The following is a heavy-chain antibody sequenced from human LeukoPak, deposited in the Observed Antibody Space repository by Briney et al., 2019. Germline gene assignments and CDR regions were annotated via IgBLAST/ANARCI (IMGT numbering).Heavy chain of an antibody. CDR1: GGTFSSYA. CDR3: ASALPQNYYYDSSGYYPPVDY. D-gene: IGHD3-22*01. Sequence: ASVKVSCKASGGTFSSYAISWVRQAPGQGLEWMGRIIPILGIANYAQKFQGRVTITADKSTSTAYMELSSLRSEDTAVYYCASALPQNYYYDSSGYYPPVDYWGQGTLVTVSS. CDR2: IIPILGIA. V-gene: IGHV1-69*04. J-gene: IGHJ4*02.